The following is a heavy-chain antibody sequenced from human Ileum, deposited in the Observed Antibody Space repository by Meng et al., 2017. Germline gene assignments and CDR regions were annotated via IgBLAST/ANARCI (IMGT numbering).Heavy chain of an antibody. Sequence: QVQLVQSGPDVKKPGPSVKLSCKASGYTFTSHYMHWVRQAPGQGLEWVGIISPSGGSTSYAQKFQGRVTMTRDTSTSIVYMELSSLRSEDTAVYYCARDVVMVPSALYYFDYWGQGTLVTVSS. CDR1: GYTFTSHY. J-gene: IGHJ4*02. CDR3: ARDVVMVPSALYYFDY. D-gene: IGHD2-2*01. CDR2: ISPSGGST. V-gene: IGHV1-46*01.